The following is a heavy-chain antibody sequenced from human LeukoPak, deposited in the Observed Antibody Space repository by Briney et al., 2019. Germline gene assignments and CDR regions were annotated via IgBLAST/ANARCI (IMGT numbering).Heavy chain of an antibody. V-gene: IGHV3-48*01. CDR1: GFTFSSYS. D-gene: IGHD3-22*01. J-gene: IGHJ4*02. CDR2: ISSSSSTI. Sequence: GGSLRLSCVASGFTFSSYSMNWVRQAPGKGLEWVSYISSSSSTIYYADSVKGRFTISRDNAKNSLYLQMNSLRAEDTAVYYCAKESYYDSSGCFDYWGQGTLVTVSS. CDR3: AKESYYDSSGCFDY.